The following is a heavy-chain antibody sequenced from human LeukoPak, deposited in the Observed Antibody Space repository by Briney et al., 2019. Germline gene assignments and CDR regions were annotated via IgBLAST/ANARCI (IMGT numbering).Heavy chain of an antibody. Sequence: GGSLRLSCAASGFTFRSYAMNWVRQAPGKGLEWVSAISGSGDSTYYADSVQGRFAISRDNSKNVLYLQMNSLRAEDTAVYFCARDPNGDYIGTFDMWGRGTMVSVSS. V-gene: IGHV3-23*01. CDR3: ARDPNGDYIGTFDM. CDR2: ISGSGDST. CDR1: GFTFRSYA. D-gene: IGHD4-17*01. J-gene: IGHJ3*02.